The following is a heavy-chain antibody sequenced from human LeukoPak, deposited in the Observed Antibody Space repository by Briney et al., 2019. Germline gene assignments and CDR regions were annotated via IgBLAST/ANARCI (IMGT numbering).Heavy chain of an antibody. D-gene: IGHD6-19*01. CDR2: MNPNSGNT. CDR3: ARGSGSRWYVYYYYYMDV. Sequence: GASVKVSCKASGYTFTSYDINWVRQATGQGLEWMGWMNPNSGNTGYAQKFQGRVTITRNTSISTAYMELSSLRSEDTAVYYCARGSGSRWYVYYYYYMDVWGKGTTVTVSS. CDR1: GYTFTSYD. V-gene: IGHV1-8*03. J-gene: IGHJ6*03.